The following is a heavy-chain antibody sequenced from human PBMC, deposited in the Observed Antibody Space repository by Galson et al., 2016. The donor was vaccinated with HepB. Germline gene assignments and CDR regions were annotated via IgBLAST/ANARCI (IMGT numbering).Heavy chain of an antibody. CDR2: IKQDGSEK. CDR1: GFSFSTFW. CDR3: VSNGRGDS. D-gene: IGHD2-15*01. Sequence: SLRLSCAAFGFSFSTFWMSWIRQVPGKGLEWVANIKQDGSEKYYVDSVKGRFTVSRDNVKNSLYLQMNSLRAKDTAVYYCVSNGRGDSWCQGTQVTVSS. J-gene: IGHJ4*02. V-gene: IGHV3-7*03.